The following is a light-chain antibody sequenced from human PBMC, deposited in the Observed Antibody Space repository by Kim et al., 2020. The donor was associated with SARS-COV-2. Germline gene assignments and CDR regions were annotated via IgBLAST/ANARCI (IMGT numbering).Light chain of an antibody. J-gene: IGKJ1*01. CDR3: QQSYSTPQT. Sequence: DIQMTQSPSSLPASVGDRVTITCRAGQSISSYLNWYQQKPGKAPKLLNYAASSLEGGVPSRFSGSGSGTDFILTISSLQAEDFATYYCQQSYSTPQTFGQGTEVDIK. V-gene: IGKV1-39*01. CDR2: AAS. CDR1: QSISSY.